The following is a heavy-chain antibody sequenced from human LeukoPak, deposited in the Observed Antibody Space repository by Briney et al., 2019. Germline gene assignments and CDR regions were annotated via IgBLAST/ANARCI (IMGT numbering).Heavy chain of an antibody. Sequence: GGSLRLSCAASGFTFSSDAMSWVRQAPGKGLEWVSAISGSGGSTYYADSVKGRFTISRDNSKNTLYLQMNSLRAEDTAVYYCAKFGNWNLYSNWFDPWGQGTLVTVSS. V-gene: IGHV3-23*01. CDR1: GFTFSSDA. J-gene: IGHJ5*02. D-gene: IGHD1-1*01. CDR3: AKFGNWNLYSNWFDP. CDR2: ISGSGGST.